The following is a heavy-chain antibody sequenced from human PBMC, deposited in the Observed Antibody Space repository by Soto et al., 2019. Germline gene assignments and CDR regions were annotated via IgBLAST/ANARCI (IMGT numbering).Heavy chain of an antibody. V-gene: IGHV3-30*03. CDR3: ARDHTAGSGSYWDY. CDR2: ISYDGINK. CDR1: GFTFSTYG. J-gene: IGHJ4*02. Sequence: QVQLVESGGGVVQPGRSLRLSCAASGFTFSTYGMHWARQAPGEGLEWVAVISYDGINKYYVDSVKGRFTISRDNSKNTLYLHMNSLRGEDTAVYYCARDHTAGSGSYWDYWGQGTLVTVSS. D-gene: IGHD3-10*01.